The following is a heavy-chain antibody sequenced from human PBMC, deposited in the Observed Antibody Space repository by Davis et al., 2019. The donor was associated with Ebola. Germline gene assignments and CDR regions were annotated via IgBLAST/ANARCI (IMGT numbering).Heavy chain of an antibody. CDR3: ARLSFGEVGFDY. CDR1: GYTFTGYY. V-gene: IGHV1-2*06. CDR2: INPNSGGT. J-gene: IGHJ4*02. Sequence: ASVKVSCKASGYTFTGYYMHWVRQAPGQGLEWMGRINPNSGGTNYEQKFQGRVTMTRDTSISTAYLELSGLRSDDTAVYYCARLSFGEVGFDYWGLGTLVTVSS. D-gene: IGHD3-10*01.